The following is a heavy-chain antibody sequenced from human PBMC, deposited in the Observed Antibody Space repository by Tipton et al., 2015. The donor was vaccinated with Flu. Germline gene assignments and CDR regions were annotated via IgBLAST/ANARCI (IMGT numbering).Heavy chain of an antibody. V-gene: IGHV4-4*07. CDR1: GDSISSYY. CDR2: IYYNGNT. Sequence: TLSLTCTVSGDSISSYYWSWIRQPAGKGLEWIGSIYYNGNTFYNPPLKSRVTLSVDTSKNQFSLKLSSVTAADTAIYYCARDEGGGYFDTVARAVFDYWGRGTQVTVSS. CDR3: ARDEGGGYFDTVARAVFDY. J-gene: IGHJ4*02. D-gene: IGHD3-22*01.